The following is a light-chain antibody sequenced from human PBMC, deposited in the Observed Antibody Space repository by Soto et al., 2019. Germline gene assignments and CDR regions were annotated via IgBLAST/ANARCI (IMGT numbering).Light chain of an antibody. V-gene: IGLV2-8*01. J-gene: IGLJ1*01. CDR1: NSDVGGYNF. CDR3: GYQAISYYLA. Sequence: QSVLTQPPSASGSPGQSVTISCTGTNSDVGGYNFVSWYQQHPGKAPKLMIYEVSKRPSGVPDRFSGSKSGNTASLTVSGLQAVVYSYCYRGYQAISYYLAFRTAAMVT. CDR2: EVS.